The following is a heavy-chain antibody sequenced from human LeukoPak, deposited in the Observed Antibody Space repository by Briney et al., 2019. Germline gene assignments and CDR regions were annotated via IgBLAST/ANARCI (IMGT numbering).Heavy chain of an antibody. CDR3: ARFLRSSSFFDY. V-gene: IGHV3-53*01. CDR1: GFTVSSNY. Sequence: GGSLRLSCAASGFTVSSNYMSWVRQAPGKGLEWVSAIYSGGSTYYADSVKGRFTISRDNSKNTLYLQMNSLRAEDTAVYYCARFLRSSSFFDYWGQGTLVTVSS. J-gene: IGHJ4*02. D-gene: IGHD6-13*01. CDR2: IYSGGST.